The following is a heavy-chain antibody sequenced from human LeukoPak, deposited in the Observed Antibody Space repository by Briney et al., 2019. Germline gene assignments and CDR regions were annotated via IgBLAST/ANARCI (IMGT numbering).Heavy chain of an antibody. J-gene: IGHJ4*02. D-gene: IGHD4-4*01. Sequence: ASVKVSCKASGYIFTDYYMHWVRQAPGQGLEWMGWINPNSGGTKYAQKFQGRVTMTRDTSISTAYMELSSLRSDDTAVYYCARGYYSSSLMLWGQGTLVTVSS. CDR2: INPNSGGT. CDR1: GYIFTDYY. V-gene: IGHV1-2*02. CDR3: ARGYYSSSLML.